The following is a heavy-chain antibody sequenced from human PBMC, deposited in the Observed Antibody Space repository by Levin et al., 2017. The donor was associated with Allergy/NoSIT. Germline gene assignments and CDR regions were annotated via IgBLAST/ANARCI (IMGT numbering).Heavy chain of an antibody. D-gene: IGHD2-21*02. V-gene: IGHV1-69*02. Sequence: GASVKVSCKASGGTFGNYSINWLRQAPGQGLEWMGRIIPMLGITNYAQKFQDRVTITADKATSTAYVDLTSLKSEDTAVHYCAKVTRDQYGVVTAPVRYYFYYGLDVWGQGTTVTVSS. CDR2: IIPMLGIT. CDR3: AKVTRDQYGVVTAPVRYYFYYGLDV. J-gene: IGHJ6*02. CDR1: GGTFGNYS.